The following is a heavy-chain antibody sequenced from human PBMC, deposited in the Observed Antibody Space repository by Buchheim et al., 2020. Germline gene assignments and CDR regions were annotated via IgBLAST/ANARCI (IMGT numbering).Heavy chain of an antibody. CDR3: ARVSENYYYYYMDV. CDR2: IWYGGSNK. V-gene: IGHV3-33*01. CDR1: GFTFSSYG. J-gene: IGHJ6*03. D-gene: IGHD3-10*01. Sequence: QVQLVESGGGVVQPGRSLRLSCAASGFTFSSYGMHWVRQAPGKGLEWVAVIWYGGSNKYYADSVKGRFTISRDNSKNTLYLQMNSLRAEDTAVYYCARVSENYYYYYMDVWGKGTT.